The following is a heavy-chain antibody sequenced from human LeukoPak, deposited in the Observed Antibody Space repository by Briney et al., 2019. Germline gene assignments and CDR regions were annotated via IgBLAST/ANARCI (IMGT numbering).Heavy chain of an antibody. CDR2: IYYSGST. CDR1: GGSISSSTYF. V-gene: IGHV4-39*07. J-gene: IGHJ5*02. Sequence: SETLSLTCTVSGGSISSSTYFWGWIRQPPGKGLEWIGTIYYSGSTYYNPSLKSRVTISVDSSKNQFSLKLSSVTAADTAVYYCARISGEYNWFDPWGQGTLVTVSS. D-gene: IGHD3-10*01. CDR3: ARISGEYNWFDP.